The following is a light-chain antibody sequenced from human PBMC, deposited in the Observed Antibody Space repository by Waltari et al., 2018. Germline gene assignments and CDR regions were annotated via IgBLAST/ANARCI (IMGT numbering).Light chain of an antibody. V-gene: IGKV3-20*01. Sequence: EIVLTPSPGTLSVSPGERATVSCRAIQSVSRALAWYQQNPGQAPRLLIYGASNRAHGIPDRFSGSGSGTDFSFIISRLEPEDFAVYYCQHYVSLPVTFGQGTKVEIK. CDR2: GAS. CDR3: QHYVSLPVT. CDR1: QSVSRA. J-gene: IGKJ1*01.